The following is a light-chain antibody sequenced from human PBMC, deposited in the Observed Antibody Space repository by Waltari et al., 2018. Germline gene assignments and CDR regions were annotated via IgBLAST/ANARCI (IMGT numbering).Light chain of an antibody. J-gene: IGKJ3*01. CDR2: AAS. Sequence: DIQMTQSPSSVSESVGDRVTITCRASQDIRSWLAWYQQKPGKAPKLVIYAASSLQSGVPSRFSGSGSGTDFTLTISSLQPEDFATYFCQQTNSFPRTFGPGTKVDIK. V-gene: IGKV1-12*01. CDR3: QQTNSFPRT. CDR1: QDIRSW.